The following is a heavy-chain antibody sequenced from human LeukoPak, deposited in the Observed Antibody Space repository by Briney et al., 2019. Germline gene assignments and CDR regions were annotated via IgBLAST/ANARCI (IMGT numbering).Heavy chain of an antibody. CDR1: GFTVSSNY. CDR2: IYSGGST. V-gene: IGHV3-53*01. J-gene: IGHJ5*02. CDR3: ARDPWLDP. Sequence: GGSLRLSCAASGFTVSSNYMSWVRQAPGKGLEWVSVIYSGGSTYHADSVKGRFTISRDNSKNTVYLQMNSLRAEDTAVYYCARDPWLDPWGQGTLVTVSS.